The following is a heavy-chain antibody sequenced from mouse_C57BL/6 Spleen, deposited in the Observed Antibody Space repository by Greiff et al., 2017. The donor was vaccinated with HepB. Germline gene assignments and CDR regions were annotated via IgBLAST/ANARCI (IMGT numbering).Heavy chain of an antibody. Sequence: VQLQQSGPGLVQPSQSLSITCTVSGFSLTSYGVHWVRQSPGKGLEWLGVIWSGGSTDYNAAFISRLSISKDNSKSQVFFKMNSLQADDTAIYYCARGRGNWDPFDYWGQGTTLTVSS. D-gene: IGHD4-1*01. CDR3: ARGRGNWDPFDY. J-gene: IGHJ2*01. V-gene: IGHV2-2*01. CDR2: IWSGGST. CDR1: GFSLTSYG.